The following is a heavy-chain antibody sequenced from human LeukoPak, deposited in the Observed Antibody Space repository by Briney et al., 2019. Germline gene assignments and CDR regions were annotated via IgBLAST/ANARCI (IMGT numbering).Heavy chain of an antibody. D-gene: IGHD6-6*01. V-gene: IGHV1-2*02. CDR1: GYMFNLYG. CDR3: ARVELYSSSSLVYFQH. Sequence: GASVKVSCKASGYMFNLYGISWVRQAPGQGLEWMGWINPNSGGTNYAQKFQGRVTMTRDTSISTAYMELSRLRSDDTAVYYCARVELYSSSSLVYFQHWGQGTLVTVSS. J-gene: IGHJ1*01. CDR2: INPNSGGT.